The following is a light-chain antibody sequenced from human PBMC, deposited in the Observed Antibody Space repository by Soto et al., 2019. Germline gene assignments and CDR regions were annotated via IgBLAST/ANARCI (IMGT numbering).Light chain of an antibody. CDR3: HQYGISPPT. J-gene: IGKJ1*01. CDR2: GVS. V-gene: IGKV3-20*01. Sequence: EVVLTQSPGTLSLSPGERATLSRRASQSVSGSDLAWYQQKPGQAPRLLISGVSNRATGTPDRFSGSGSGTDFTLTISSLEPEDFAVFYCHQYGISPPTFGPGTKV. CDR1: QSVSGSD.